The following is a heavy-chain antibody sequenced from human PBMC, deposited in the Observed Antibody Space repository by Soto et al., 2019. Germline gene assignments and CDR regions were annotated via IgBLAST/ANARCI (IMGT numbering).Heavy chain of an antibody. V-gene: IGHV2-5*02. CDR2: IYWDDAK. D-gene: IGHD3-16*01. CDR3: AHKGGGDRILDY. J-gene: IGHJ4*02. Sequence: QITLKESGPTLVKPTQTLTLTCTFSGFSLSTSGVGVGWIRQPPGKALEWVTLIYWDDAKEYSPSLKSRLTITKEPPKNQVALTMTNMDPVDTATYYCAHKGGGDRILDYWGQGTLVTVSS. CDR1: GFSLSTSGVG.